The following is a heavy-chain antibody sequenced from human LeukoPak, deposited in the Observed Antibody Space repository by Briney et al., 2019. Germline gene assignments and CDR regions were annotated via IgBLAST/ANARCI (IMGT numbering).Heavy chain of an antibody. Sequence: QPGRSLTLSCAASGFTFSTYGMHWVRQSPGKGLEWVGVVSYDGSDKYYADSVEGRFTISRDNSENTLYLEMNSLRAEDTAVYYCVKDFGGNSDYWGQGTLVTVSS. J-gene: IGHJ4*02. D-gene: IGHD4-23*01. V-gene: IGHV3-33*06. CDR2: VSYDGSDK. CDR3: VKDFGGNSDY. CDR1: GFTFSTYG.